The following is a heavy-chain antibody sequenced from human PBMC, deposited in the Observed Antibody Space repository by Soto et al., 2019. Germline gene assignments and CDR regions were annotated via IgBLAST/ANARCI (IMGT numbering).Heavy chain of an antibody. CDR2: INHSGST. J-gene: IGHJ4*02. Sequence: SATVSITCTIYGWSFSGYYWSWSRPPPGKGLEWIGEINHSGSTNYNPSLKSRVTISVDTSKNQFSLKLSSVTAADTAVYYCARGGSSGWYPAFDYWGQGTLVTVSS. D-gene: IGHD6-19*01. CDR1: GWSFSGYY. CDR3: ARGGSSGWYPAFDY. V-gene: IGHV4-34*01.